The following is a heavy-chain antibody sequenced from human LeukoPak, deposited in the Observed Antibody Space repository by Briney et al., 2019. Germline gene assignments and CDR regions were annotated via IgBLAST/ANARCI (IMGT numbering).Heavy chain of an antibody. CDR3: ASLQWQQLVLLQEILWFDP. D-gene: IGHD6-13*01. J-gene: IGHJ5*02. Sequence: ASVKVSCKVSGYTLTELSMHWVRQAPGKGLEWMGGFDPEDGETIYAQKFQGRVTMTEDTSTDTAYMELSSLRSEDTAVYYCASLQWQQLVLLQEILWFDPWGQGTLVTVSS. CDR2: FDPEDGET. CDR1: GYTLTELS. V-gene: IGHV1-24*01.